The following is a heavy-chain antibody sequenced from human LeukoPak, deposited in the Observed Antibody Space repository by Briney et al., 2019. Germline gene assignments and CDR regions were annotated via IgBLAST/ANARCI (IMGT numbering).Heavy chain of an antibody. CDR2: IYYSGST. V-gene: IGHV4-39*01. D-gene: IGHD4-17*01. CDR3: ARLPTTINIYGDYALAFDI. J-gene: IGHJ3*02. CDR1: GGSISSSSYY. Sequence: SETLSLTCTVSGGSISSSSYYWGWIRQPPGNGLEWIGSIYYSGSTYYNPSLKSRVTMSVDTSKNQFSLKLSSVTAADTAVYYCARLPTTINIYGDYALAFDIWGQGTMVTVSS.